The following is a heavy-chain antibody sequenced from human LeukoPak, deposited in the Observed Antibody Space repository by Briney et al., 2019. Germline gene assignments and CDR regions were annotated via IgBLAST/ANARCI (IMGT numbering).Heavy chain of an antibody. D-gene: IGHD3-22*01. CDR3: TKGYYEPFDS. CDR1: GASVNSYY. Sequence: SETLSLTCTVSGASVNSYYGNWIRQPPGKGLEWIGCISDSGRTYYNPSLKSRVTISLGTSNNQFSLRLTSVTAADSAMYYCTKGYYEPFDSWGQGTLVTVSS. J-gene: IGHJ4*02. CDR2: ISDSGRT. V-gene: IGHV4-59*02.